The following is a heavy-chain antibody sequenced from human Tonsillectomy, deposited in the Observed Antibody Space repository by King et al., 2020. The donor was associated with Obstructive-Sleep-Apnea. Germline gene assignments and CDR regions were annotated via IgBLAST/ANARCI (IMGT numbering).Heavy chain of an antibody. J-gene: IGHJ5*02. V-gene: IGHV1-8*01. CDR2: LNPNSVNT. CDR1: GYTFTSYD. CDR3: ARGLKAAAGNWWFDP. D-gene: IGHD6-13*01. Sequence: QLVQSGAEVKKPGASVKVSCKASGYTFTSYDINWVRQATGQGLEWMGWLNPNSVNTGYAQKFQGRVTMTRNTSITTAYMELSSLRSDDTAVYYCARGLKAAAGNWWFDPWGQGTLVTVSS.